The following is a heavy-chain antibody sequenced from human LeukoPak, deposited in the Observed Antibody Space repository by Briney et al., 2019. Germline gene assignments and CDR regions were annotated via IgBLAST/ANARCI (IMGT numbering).Heavy chain of an antibody. J-gene: IGHJ4*02. Sequence: SETLSLTCTVSGGSISSSSYYWGWIRQPPGKGLEWIGSIYYSGSTYYNPSLKSRVTISVDTSKNQFSLKLSSVTAADTAVYYCTRLTIFGGRDYWGQGTLVTVSS. V-gene: IGHV4-39*01. CDR1: GGSISSSSYY. D-gene: IGHD3-3*01. CDR2: IYYSGST. CDR3: TRLTIFGGRDY.